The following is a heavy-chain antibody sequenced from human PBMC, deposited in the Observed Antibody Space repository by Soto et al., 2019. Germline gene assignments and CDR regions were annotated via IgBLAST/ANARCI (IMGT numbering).Heavy chain of an antibody. V-gene: IGHV3-9*01. D-gene: IGHD6-13*01. Sequence: VQLVESGGGLVQPGRSLRLSCAASGFTFDDYAMHWVRQAPGKGLEWVSGISWNSGSIGYADSVKGRFTISRDNAKNSLYLQMNSLRAEDTALYYCAKGSYSSSWRPFDYWGQGTLVTVSS. CDR2: ISWNSGSI. J-gene: IGHJ4*02. CDR1: GFTFDDYA. CDR3: AKGSYSSSWRPFDY.